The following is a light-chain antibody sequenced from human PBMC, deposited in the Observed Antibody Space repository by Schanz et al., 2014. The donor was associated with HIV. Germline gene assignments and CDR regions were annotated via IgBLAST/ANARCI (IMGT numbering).Light chain of an antibody. CDR1: FSNIGTNI. Sequence: QPVLTQPPSASGTPGQRVTISCSGSFSNIGTNIVNWYQQLPGTAPKLLISRNNQQPSGVPDRFSGSESGTSASLAISGLQSEDEADYYCATWDDALNAWVFGGGTKLTVL. CDR2: RNN. J-gene: IGLJ3*02. V-gene: IGLV1-44*01. CDR3: ATWDDALNAWV.